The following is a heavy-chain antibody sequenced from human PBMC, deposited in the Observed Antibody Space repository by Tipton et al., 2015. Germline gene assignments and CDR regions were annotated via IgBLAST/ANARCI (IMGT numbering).Heavy chain of an antibody. CDR2: ISSSGDTL. J-gene: IGHJ6*02. CDR1: GFTFSDYY. V-gene: IGHV3-11*01. D-gene: IGHD3-16*01. CDR3: AGGAGPPYYYYGMDV. Sequence: GSLRLSCAASGFTFSDYYMSWIRQAPGKGLEWVSYISSSGDTLYYADSVKGRFTIARDNAKNSLYLQMNSLRAEDTAVYYCAGGAGPPYYYYGMDVWGQGTTVTVSS.